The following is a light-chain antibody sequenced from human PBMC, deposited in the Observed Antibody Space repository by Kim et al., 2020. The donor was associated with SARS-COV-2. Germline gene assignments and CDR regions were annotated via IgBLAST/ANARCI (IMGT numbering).Light chain of an antibody. V-gene: IGLV2-14*03. CDR3: SSYTIRSTFV. CDR2: DVT. J-gene: IGLJ3*02. CDR1: STDVGGYDF. Sequence: GQSITISCTGTSTDVGGYDFVSWYQQHPGKVPKLILYDVTKRHSGVSSRFSGSKSGNTASLTISVLQAEDEADYYCSSYTIRSTFVFGGGTKLTVL.